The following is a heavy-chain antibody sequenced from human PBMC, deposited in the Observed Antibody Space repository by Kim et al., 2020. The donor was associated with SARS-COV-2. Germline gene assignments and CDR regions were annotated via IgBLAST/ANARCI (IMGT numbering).Heavy chain of an antibody. CDR3: AGYYYGSGSYYRSIDY. Sequence: DSVKCRFTISRDNSKNTLYLQMNSLRAEDTAIYYCAGYYYGSGSYYRSIDYWGQGTLVTVSS. D-gene: IGHD3-10*01. J-gene: IGHJ4*02. V-gene: IGHV3-23*01.